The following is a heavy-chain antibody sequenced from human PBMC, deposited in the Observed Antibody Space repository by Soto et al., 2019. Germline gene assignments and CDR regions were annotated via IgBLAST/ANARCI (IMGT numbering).Heavy chain of an antibody. CDR1: GGSFSGYY. CDR3: ARGVFPSYDSSGYHSP. CDR2: INHSGST. D-gene: IGHD3-22*01. J-gene: IGHJ5*02. Sequence: SQTLSLPCGLYGGSFSGYYCSWIRQPPGKGQEWIGEINHSGSTNYNPALKSRVTISVDTSKNQFSLKLSSVTAADTAVYSCARGVFPSYDSSGYHSPWSPGTLVTVSS. V-gene: IGHV4-34*01.